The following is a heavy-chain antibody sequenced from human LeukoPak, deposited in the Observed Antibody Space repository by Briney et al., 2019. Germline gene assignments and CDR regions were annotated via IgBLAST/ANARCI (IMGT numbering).Heavy chain of an antibody. CDR3: ATYRQVLLPFES. V-gene: IGHV3-23*01. D-gene: IGHD2-8*02. CDR2: IFPSGGEI. Sequence: PGGSLRLSCAASGFTFNTFAMIWVRQPPGKGLERVSSIFPSGGEIHYADSVRGRFTISRDNSKSTLSLQMNSLRAEDTAIYYCATYRQVLLPFESWGQGTLVTVSS. J-gene: IGHJ4*02. CDR1: GFTFNTFA.